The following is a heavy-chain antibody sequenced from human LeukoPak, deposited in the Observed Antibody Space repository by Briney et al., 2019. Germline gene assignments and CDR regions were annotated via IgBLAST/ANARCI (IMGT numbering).Heavy chain of an antibody. Sequence: GASVKVSCKGSGYNFDRYGVNWVRQAPGQGLEWVGWISTYNGNTFYAQKFEGRVTMTTDTSTNTVYMDLRSLRSDDTAVYYCAKGRNIIIPFGGVFGRDWGQGTLVTVSS. CDR2: ISTYNGNT. V-gene: IGHV1-18*04. J-gene: IGHJ4*02. CDR3: AKGRNIIIPFGGVFGRD. CDR1: GYNFDRYG. D-gene: IGHD3-16*02.